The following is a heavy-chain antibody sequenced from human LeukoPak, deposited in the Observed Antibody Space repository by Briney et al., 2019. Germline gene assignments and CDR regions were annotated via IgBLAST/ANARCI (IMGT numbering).Heavy chain of an antibody. V-gene: IGHV3-30*03. Sequence: GGSLRLSCAASGFTFSSYGMHWVRQAPGKGLEWVAVISYDGSNKYYADSVKGRFTISRDNSKNTLYLQMNSLRAEDTAVYYCARDRLRYFDWLLYYFDYWGQGTLVTVSS. CDR2: ISYDGSNK. CDR3: ARDRLRYFDWLLYYFDY. J-gene: IGHJ4*02. D-gene: IGHD3-9*01. CDR1: GFTFSSYG.